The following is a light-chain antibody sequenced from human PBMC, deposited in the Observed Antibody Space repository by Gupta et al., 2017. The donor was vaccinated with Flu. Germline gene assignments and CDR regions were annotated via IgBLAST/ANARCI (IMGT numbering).Light chain of an antibody. Sequence: SYELTQPPSVSVSPGQTASISCSGYELGDKYACWYQQKPGQSPVLVMYQDTKRPSGIPERFSGSNSGNTATLTISGTQAIDEADYYCLTWASSTYVFGTGTNMTVL. CDR1: ELGDKY. J-gene: IGLJ1*01. CDR2: QDT. V-gene: IGLV3-1*01. CDR3: LTWASSTYV.